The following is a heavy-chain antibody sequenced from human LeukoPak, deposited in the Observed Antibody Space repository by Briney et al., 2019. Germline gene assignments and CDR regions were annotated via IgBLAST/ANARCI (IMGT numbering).Heavy chain of an antibody. V-gene: IGHV4-59*01. Sequence: SETLSLTCAVYGGSFSGYYWSWIRQPPGKGLEWIGYIYYSGSTNYNPSLKSRVTISVDTSKNQFSLKLSSVTAADTAVYYCARATSGYCSGGSCYRFFDYWGQGTLVTVSS. J-gene: IGHJ4*02. D-gene: IGHD2-15*01. CDR1: GGSFSGYY. CDR3: ARATSGYCSGGSCYRFFDY. CDR2: IYYSGST.